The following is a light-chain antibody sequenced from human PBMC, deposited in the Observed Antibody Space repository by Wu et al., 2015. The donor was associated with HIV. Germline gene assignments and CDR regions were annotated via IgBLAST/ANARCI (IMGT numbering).Light chain of an antibody. CDR2: DAS. V-gene: IGKV3-11*01. CDR3: QQSTKWPLT. J-gene: IGKJ5*01. CDR1: QSASRK. Sequence: EIVMTQSPATLSVSPGERATLSCRASQSASRKLAWYQQKPDQAPRLLIYDASSRAIGIPARFSGSGSGTDFTLTISRLEPEDFAVYYCQQSTKWPLTFGQGTRLESK.